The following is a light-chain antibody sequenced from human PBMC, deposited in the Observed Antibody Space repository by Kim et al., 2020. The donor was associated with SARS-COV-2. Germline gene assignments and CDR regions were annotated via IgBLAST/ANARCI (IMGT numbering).Light chain of an antibody. CDR1: QGISSY. CDR3: QQLNSYPRLT. J-gene: IGKJ4*01. CDR2: AAS. V-gene: IGKV1-9*01. Sequence: DIQLTQSPFLLSASVGDRVTITCRASQGISSYLAWYQQKPGKAPKLLIYAASTLQSGVPSRFSGSGSGTEFTLTISSLQPEDFATYYCQQLNSYPRLTFGGGTKVDIK.